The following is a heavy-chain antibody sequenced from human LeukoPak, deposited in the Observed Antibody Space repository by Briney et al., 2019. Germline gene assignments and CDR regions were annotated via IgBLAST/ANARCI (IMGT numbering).Heavy chain of an antibody. D-gene: IGHD6-19*01. J-gene: IGHJ4*02. V-gene: IGHV4-34*01. CDR2: INHSGST. CDR1: GGSFSGYY. Sequence: PSETLSLTCAVYGGSFSGYYWSWIRQPPGKGLEWIGEINHSGSTNYNPSLKSRVTISVDTSKNQFSLKLSSVTAADTAVYYCARDIAVAGAFGYWGQGTLVTVSS. CDR3: ARDIAVAGAFGY.